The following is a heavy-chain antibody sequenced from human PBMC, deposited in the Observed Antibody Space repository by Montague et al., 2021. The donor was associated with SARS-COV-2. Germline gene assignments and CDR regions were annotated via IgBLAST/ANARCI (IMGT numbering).Heavy chain of an antibody. CDR1: GFSLSTSGMC. Sequence: PALVKPTQTLTLTCTFSGFSLSTSGMCVSWIRQPPGKALEWLALIYWDDDKYYSTSLKTRLTISKDTSKNQVVLTMTNMNPVDTATYYCARIWGTTMADAFDIWGQGTMVTVSS. CDR3: ARIWGTTMADAFDI. J-gene: IGHJ3*02. D-gene: IGHD1-26*01. CDR2: IYWDDDK. V-gene: IGHV2-70*01.